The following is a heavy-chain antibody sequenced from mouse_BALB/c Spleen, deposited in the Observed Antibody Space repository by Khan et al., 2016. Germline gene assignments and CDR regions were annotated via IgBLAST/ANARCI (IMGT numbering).Heavy chain of an antibody. V-gene: IGHV14-3*02. CDR1: GFNIKDTY. Sequence: VQLQQPGAELVKPGASVKLSCTASGFNIKDTYMHWVKQRPEQGLEWIGRIDPANGNTKYDPKFQGTATITADTSSNTAYLQLSSLTSADTAVDCCAQIYDGYYGFAYWGQGTLVTVAA. D-gene: IGHD2-3*01. CDR2: IDPANGNT. J-gene: IGHJ3*01. CDR3: AQIYDGYYGFAY.